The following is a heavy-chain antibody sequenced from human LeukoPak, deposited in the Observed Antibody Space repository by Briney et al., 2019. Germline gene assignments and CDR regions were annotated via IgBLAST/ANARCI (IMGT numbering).Heavy chain of an antibody. CDR1: GFTFSSYG. V-gene: IGHV3-30*18. Sequence: GRSLTLSCAASGFTFSSYGMHRVRQAPGKGLEWVAVISYDGSNKYYADSVKGRFTISRDNSKNTLYLQMNSLRAEGTAVYYCAKVRSDYWGQGTLVTVSS. CDR3: AKVRSDY. J-gene: IGHJ4*02. CDR2: ISYDGSNK.